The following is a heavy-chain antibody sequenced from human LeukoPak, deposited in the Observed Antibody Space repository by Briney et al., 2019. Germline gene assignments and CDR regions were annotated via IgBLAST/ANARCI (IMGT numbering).Heavy chain of an antibody. V-gene: IGHV3-30*18. CDR2: ISYDGSNK. J-gene: IGHJ6*02. Sequence: GRSLRLSCAASGFTFSSYGMHWVRQAPGKGLEWVAVISYDGSNKYYADSVKGRFTISRGNSKNTLYLQMDSLRAEDTAVYYCAEAHYYDSSGYYSPGHYGMDVWGQGTTVTVSS. CDR1: GFTFSSYG. CDR3: AEAHYYDSSGYYSPGHYGMDV. D-gene: IGHD3-22*01.